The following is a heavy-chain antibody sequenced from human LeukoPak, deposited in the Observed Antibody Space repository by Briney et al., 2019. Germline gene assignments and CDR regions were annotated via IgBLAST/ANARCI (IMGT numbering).Heavy chain of an antibody. D-gene: IGHD4/OR15-4a*01. J-gene: IGHJ4*02. CDR2: ISGSGGSK. CDR3: AKDDGAGGHWGDY. CDR1: GFTFSNYA. Sequence: TGGSLRLSCAASGFTFSNYAMSWVRQAPGKGLEWVSAISGSGGSKYYADSVKGRFTISRDNSKNTLYLQMNSLRAEDTAVYYCAKDDGAGGHWGDYWGQGTLVTVSS. V-gene: IGHV3-23*01.